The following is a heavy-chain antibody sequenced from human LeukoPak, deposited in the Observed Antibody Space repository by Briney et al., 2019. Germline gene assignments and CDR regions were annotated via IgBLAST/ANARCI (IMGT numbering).Heavy chain of an antibody. V-gene: IGHV4-39*07. CDR2: IYYSGST. Sequence: SETLSLTCTVSGVSISSSYSYWGWIRQPPGKGLEWIGSIYYSGSTYYNPSLKSRVTISVDTSKNQFSLKLSSVTAADTAVYYCASPSGGATKAFPDYWGQGTLVTVSS. D-gene: IGHD1-26*01. J-gene: IGHJ4*02. CDR1: GVSISSSYSY. CDR3: ASPSGGATKAFPDY.